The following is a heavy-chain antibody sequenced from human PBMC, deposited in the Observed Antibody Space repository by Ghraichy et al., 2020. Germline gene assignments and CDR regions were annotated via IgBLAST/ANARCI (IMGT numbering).Heavy chain of an antibody. CDR3: AREGEMATIGTDY. CDR1: GFTVSSNY. CDR2: IYSGGST. D-gene: IGHD5-24*01. Sequence: GGSLRLSCAASGFTVSSNYMSWVRQAPGKGLEWVSVIYSGGSTYYADSVKGRFTISRDNSKNTLYLQMNSLRAEDTAVYYCAREGEMATIGTDYWGQGTLVTVSS. V-gene: IGHV3-53*01. J-gene: IGHJ4*02.